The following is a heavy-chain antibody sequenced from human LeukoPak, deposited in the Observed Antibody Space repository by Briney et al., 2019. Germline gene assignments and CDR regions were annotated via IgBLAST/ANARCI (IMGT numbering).Heavy chain of an antibody. CDR1: GGTFSSYA. V-gene: IGHV1-69*13. J-gene: IGHJ6*04. CDR3: ARGPKKGYCSSTSCYSNCYYYGMDV. CDR2: IIPIFGTA. D-gene: IGHD2-2*02. Sequence: SVKVSCKASGGTFSSYAISWVRQAPGQGLEWMGGIIPIFGTANYAQKFQGRVTITADESTSTAYMELSSLRSEDTAVYYCARGPKKGYCSSTSCYSNCYYYGMDVWGKGTTVTVSS.